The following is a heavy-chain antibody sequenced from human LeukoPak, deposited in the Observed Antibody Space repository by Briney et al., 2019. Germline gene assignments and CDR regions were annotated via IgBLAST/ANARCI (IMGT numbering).Heavy chain of an antibody. CDR3: AKDDYRYNWNDVDGYDY. J-gene: IGHJ4*02. CDR1: GFTFSTYA. CDR2: ISGDGGST. Sequence: GGSLRLSCAASGFTFSTYAMSWVRQAPGQGLEWVSSISGDGGSTYYAESVKGRFTISRDNSKNTLYLQMSSLRAEDTAVYYCAKDDYRYNWNDVDGYDYWGQGTLVTVSS. D-gene: IGHD1-1*01. V-gene: IGHV3-23*01.